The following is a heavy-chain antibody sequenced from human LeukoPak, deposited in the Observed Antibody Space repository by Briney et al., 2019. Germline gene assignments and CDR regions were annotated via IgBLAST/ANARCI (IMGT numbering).Heavy chain of an antibody. CDR1: GGSISSYY. CDR3: ASVSSNYGLNYFDY. J-gene: IGHJ4*02. Sequence: SETLSLTCTVSGGSISSYYWSWIRQPPGKGLEWIGYIYYSGSTNYNPSLKSRVTISVDTSKNQFSLKLSSVTAADTAVYYCASVSSNYGLNYFDYWGQGTLVTVSS. CDR2: IYYSGST. V-gene: IGHV4-59*01. D-gene: IGHD4-11*01.